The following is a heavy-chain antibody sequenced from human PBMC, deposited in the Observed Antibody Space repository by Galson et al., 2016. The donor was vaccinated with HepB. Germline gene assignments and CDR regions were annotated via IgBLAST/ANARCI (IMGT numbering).Heavy chain of an antibody. CDR1: GYTFSSNN. V-gene: IGHV1-3*04. Sequence: SVKVSCKASGYTFSSNNINWWRQAEGQRPESMGLTNTGNGDTKYSQKLQARVTITRDSSASTAYMELSSLISEDTAVYYCEREGGIYWGQGTLVTVSS. D-gene: IGHD3-3*01. CDR2: TNTGNGDT. CDR3: EREGGIY. J-gene: IGHJ4*02.